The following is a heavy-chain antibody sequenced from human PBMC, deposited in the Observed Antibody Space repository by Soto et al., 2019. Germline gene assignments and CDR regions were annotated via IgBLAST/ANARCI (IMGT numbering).Heavy chain of an antibody. CDR2: VSGSSSYI. D-gene: IGHD4-17*01. Sequence: GGSLRLSCEGSGFNFRNFDMIWVRQAPGKGLEWVSSVSGSSSYIYYADSVKGRFTVSRDNANNLVFLQMNGLRPEDTAMYYCARDLRGHYGPWGQGTMVTVSS. V-gene: IGHV3-21*06. J-gene: IGHJ3*01. CDR1: GFNFRNFD. CDR3: ARDLRGHYGP.